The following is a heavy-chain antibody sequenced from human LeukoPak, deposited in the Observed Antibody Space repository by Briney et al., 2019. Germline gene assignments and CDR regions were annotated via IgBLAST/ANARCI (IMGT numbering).Heavy chain of an antibody. J-gene: IGHJ5*02. D-gene: IGHD6-19*01. Sequence: PSETLSLTCTVSGGSISSYYWSWIRQPAGKGLEWIGRIYTSGSTNYNPSLKSRVTMSVDTSKNQFSLKLSSVTAADTAVYYCARFLHYSSGENWFDPWGQGTLVTVSS. V-gene: IGHV4-4*07. CDR2: IYTSGST. CDR3: ARFLHYSSGENWFDP. CDR1: GGSISSYY.